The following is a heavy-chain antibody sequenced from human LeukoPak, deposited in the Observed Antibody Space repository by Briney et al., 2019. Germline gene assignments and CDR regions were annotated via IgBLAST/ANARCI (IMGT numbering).Heavy chain of an antibody. CDR2: IIPIFGTA. V-gene: IGHV1-69*05. Sequence: SVKVSCKASGGTFSSYAISWVRQAPGQGLEWMGGIIPIFGTANYAQKFQGRVTITTDESTSTAYMELSSLRSEDTAVYYCARLLDSRLPAPPSEYFQHWGQGTLVTVSS. D-gene: IGHD2-2*01. CDR3: ARLLDSRLPAPPSEYFQH. CDR1: GGTFSSYA. J-gene: IGHJ1*01.